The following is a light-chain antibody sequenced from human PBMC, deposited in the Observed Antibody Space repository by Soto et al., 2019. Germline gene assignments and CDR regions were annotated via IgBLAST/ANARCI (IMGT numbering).Light chain of an antibody. J-gene: IGKJ3*01. Sequence: DIQMTQSPSSLSASVGDRVTITCQASQDISNYLNWYQQKPGKAPKLLIYAASSLHSGVPSRFSGSGSGTDFTLTISSLQPEDFATYYCQQSDSTPFTFGPGTKVDI. CDR3: QQSDSTPFT. V-gene: IGKV1-39*01. CDR1: QDISNY. CDR2: AAS.